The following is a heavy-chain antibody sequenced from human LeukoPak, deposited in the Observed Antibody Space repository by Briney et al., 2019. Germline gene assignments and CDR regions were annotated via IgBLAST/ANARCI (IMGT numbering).Heavy chain of an antibody. CDR1: GFTFSRYS. CDR3: ARAVYVILTGYEEGAFDI. V-gene: IGHV3-48*01. CDR2: ISSRSSTI. J-gene: IGHJ3*02. Sequence: PGGSLRLSCAASGFTFSRYSMNWVRQAPGKGLEWVSYISSRSSTIYYADFVKGRFTISRYNGKNLLYLQMHSLRAEDTAVYYCARAVYVILTGYEEGAFDIWGQGTMVTVSS. D-gene: IGHD3-9*01.